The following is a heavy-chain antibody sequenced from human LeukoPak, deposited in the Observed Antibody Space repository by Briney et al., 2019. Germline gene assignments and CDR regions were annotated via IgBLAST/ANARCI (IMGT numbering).Heavy chain of an antibody. CDR3: ARTSARRAQFDY. Sequence: SETLSLTCTVSGGSISNYYWSWIRQPAGMGLEWIGRIYASGSTNYNPSLRSRVTMPADTSNNQFSLNLSSVTAADTAVYYCARTSARRAQFDYWGQGTLVTVSS. CDR2: IYASGST. J-gene: IGHJ4*02. CDR1: GGSISNYY. V-gene: IGHV4-4*07. D-gene: IGHD2-2*01.